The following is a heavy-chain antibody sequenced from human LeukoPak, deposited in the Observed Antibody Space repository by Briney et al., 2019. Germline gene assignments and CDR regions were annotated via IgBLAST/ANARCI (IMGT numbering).Heavy chain of an antibody. CDR3: AGERGEEYSSGWYKTNYFYN. CDR1: GDSISSTNW. Sequence: PSGTLSLTCAVSGDSISSTNWWSWVRQPPGKGLEWIASGDYSGGTYYNPSLESRVAISADMSKNQISLKLTSVTGADTAVYYCAGERGEEYSSGWYKTNYFYNWGQGIRVTVSS. CDR2: GDYSGGT. J-gene: IGHJ4*02. V-gene: IGHV4-4*02. D-gene: IGHD6-19*01.